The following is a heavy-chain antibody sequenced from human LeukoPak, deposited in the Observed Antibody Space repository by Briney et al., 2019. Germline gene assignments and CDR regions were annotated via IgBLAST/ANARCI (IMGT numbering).Heavy chain of an antibody. CDR3: ARGRHRYYYGSGSYHLWDYYYYYMDV. Sequence: ASVKVSCKASGYTFTGYYMHWVRQAPGQGLEWMGWINPNSGGTNYAQKFQGRVTMTRDTSISTAYMELSRLRSDDTAVYYCARGRHRYYYGSGSYHLWDYYYYYMDVWGKGTTVTISS. CDR1: GYTFTGYY. V-gene: IGHV1-2*02. D-gene: IGHD3-10*01. J-gene: IGHJ6*03. CDR2: INPNSGGT.